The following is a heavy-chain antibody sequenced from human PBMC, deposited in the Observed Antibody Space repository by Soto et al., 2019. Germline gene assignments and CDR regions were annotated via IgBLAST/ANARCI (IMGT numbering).Heavy chain of an antibody. CDR3: ARNSEEAGNYY. CDR1: GGSFSGYY. CDR2: INHSGST. Sequence: SETLSLTCAVYGGSFSGYYWSWIRQPPGKGLEWVGEINHSGSTNYNPSLKSRVTISVDTSKNQFSRKLSSVTAADTAVYYCARNSEEAGNYYWGQGTLVPVSA. V-gene: IGHV4-34*01. J-gene: IGHJ4*02. D-gene: IGHD1-1*01.